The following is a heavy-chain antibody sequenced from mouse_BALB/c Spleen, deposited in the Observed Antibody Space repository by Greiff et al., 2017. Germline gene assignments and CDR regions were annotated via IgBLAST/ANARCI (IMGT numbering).Heavy chain of an antibody. V-gene: IGHV6-6*02. Sequence: EVHLVESGGGLVQPGGSMKLSCVASGFTFSNYWMNWVRQSPEKGLEWVAEIRLKSNNYATHYAESVKGRFTISRDDSKSSVYLQMNNLRAEDTGIYYCTGDGYEGYFDYWGQGTTLTVSS. D-gene: IGHD1-2*01. CDR2: IRLKSNNYAT. J-gene: IGHJ2*01. CDR3: TGDGYEGYFDY. CDR1: GFTFSNYW.